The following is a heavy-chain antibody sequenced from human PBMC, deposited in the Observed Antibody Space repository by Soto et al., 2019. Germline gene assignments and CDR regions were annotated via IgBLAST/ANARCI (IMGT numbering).Heavy chain of an antibody. D-gene: IGHD3-3*01. J-gene: IGHJ5*02. CDR1: GGSISSGGYY. Sequence: QVQLQESGPGLVKPSQTLSLTCTVSGGSISSGGYYWSWIRQHPGKGLEWIGYIYYSGSTYYNPSLKSRVTISVDTSKNQFSLKLSSATAADTAVYYCARAEFLEWSTRQLRFDPWGQGTLVTVSS. V-gene: IGHV4-31*03. CDR2: IYYSGST. CDR3: ARAEFLEWSTRQLRFDP.